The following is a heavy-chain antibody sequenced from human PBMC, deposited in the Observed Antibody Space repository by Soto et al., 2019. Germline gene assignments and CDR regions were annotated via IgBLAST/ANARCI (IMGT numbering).Heavy chain of an antibody. CDR1: GCTFSRSD. J-gene: IGHJ5*02. CDR3: ARDHFPWFDP. CDR2: IRASGGHT. D-gene: IGHD3-3*02. V-gene: IGHV3-23*01. Sequence: LMLSCFTSGCTFSRSDSSWVRQTPGRGLEWVSTIRASGGHTNYSQNLQGRATMTTDTSTNTAYLELRNLRSDDTAVYFCARDHFPWFDPWGQGTLVTVSS.